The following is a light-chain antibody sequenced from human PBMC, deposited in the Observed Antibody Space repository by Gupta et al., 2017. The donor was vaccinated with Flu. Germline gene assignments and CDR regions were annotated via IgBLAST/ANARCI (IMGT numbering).Light chain of an antibody. J-gene: IGLJ2*01. CDR3: AAWDDSRNGPE. CDR1: SSNIGTNT. CDR2: SNN. V-gene: IGLV1-44*01. Sequence: RVTISCSGSSSNIGTNTVNWYQQLPGTAPNLLIYSNNQRPSGVPDRFSGSKSGTSASLAISGLQAEDEAAYYCAAWDDSRNGPEFGGGTELTVL.